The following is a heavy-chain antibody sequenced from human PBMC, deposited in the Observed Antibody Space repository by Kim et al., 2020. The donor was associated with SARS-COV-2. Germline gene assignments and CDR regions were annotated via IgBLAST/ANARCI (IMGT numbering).Heavy chain of an antibody. J-gene: IGHJ4*02. V-gene: IGHV3-74*01. D-gene: IGHD3-9*01. Sequence: GGSLRLSCGASGFTFSRTWMHWVRQAPGKGLMWVSRINGDGTRTGYADSVEGRFTVSKENTKNTLYLQMNSLRVEEPPFYYCTKNFDWVCGHWGQGARVT. CDR3: TKNFDWVCGH. CDR1: GFTFSRTW. CDR2: INGDGTRT.